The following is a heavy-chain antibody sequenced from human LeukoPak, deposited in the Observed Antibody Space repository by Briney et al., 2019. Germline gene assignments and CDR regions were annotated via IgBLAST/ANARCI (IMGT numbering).Heavy chain of an antibody. CDR3: AADLGIVVVPAATSYFDL. J-gene: IGHJ2*01. CDR1: GFTFTSSA. CDR2: IVVGSGNT. Sequence: GTSVKVSCKASGFTFTSSAVQWVRQARGQRLEWIGWIVVGSGNTNYAQKFQERVTITRDMSTSTAYMELSSLRSEDTAVYYCAADLGIVVVPAATSYFDLWGHGTLVTVSS. V-gene: IGHV1-58*01. D-gene: IGHD2-2*01.